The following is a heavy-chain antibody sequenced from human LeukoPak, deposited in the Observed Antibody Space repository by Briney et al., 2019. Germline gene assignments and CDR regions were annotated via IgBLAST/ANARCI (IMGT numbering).Heavy chain of an antibody. CDR2: IWYDGSNK. V-gene: IGHV3-33*01. J-gene: IGHJ3*02. Sequence: GRSLRLSCAASGFTFSSYGMHWVSQAPGKGLERVAVIWYDGSNKYYADSVKGRFTISRDNSKNTLYLQMNSLRAEDTAVYYCASSGVYSSGYAFDIWGQGTMVTVSS. CDR3: ASSGVYSSGYAFDI. CDR1: GFTFSSYG. D-gene: IGHD3-22*01.